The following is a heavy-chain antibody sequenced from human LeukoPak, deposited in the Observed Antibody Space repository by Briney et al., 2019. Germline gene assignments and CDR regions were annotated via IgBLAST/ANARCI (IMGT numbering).Heavy chain of an antibody. Sequence: GGSLRLSCAASGFTFSDYLMSWVRQAPGKGLEWVSYIGPSGTTLYYADSVKGRFTISRDDAKNSLYLQLSNLRAEDTAVYYCARASYNWNWGQGTLVTVSS. CDR1: GFTFSDYL. D-gene: IGHD1-20*01. CDR2: IGPSGTTL. V-gene: IGHV3-11*01. CDR3: ARASYNWN. J-gene: IGHJ4*02.